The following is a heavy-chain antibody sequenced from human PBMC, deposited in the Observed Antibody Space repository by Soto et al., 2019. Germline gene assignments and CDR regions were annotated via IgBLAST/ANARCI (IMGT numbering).Heavy chain of an antibody. CDR3: ARQGYYGSGSYYKFRWFDP. Sequence: PSETLSLTCSVSGGSISSGSYYWGWIRQPPGKGLEWIASIYYSGSTYYNPSLKSRVTIFVDTSKNQFSLKLSSVTAADTALYYCARQGYYGSGSYYKFRWFDPWGQGTQVTVYS. D-gene: IGHD3-10*01. CDR1: GGSISSGSYY. V-gene: IGHV4-39*01. J-gene: IGHJ5*02. CDR2: IYYSGST.